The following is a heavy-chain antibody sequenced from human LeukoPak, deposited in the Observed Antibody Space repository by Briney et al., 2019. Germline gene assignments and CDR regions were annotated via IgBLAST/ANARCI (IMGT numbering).Heavy chain of an antibody. J-gene: IGHJ4*02. Sequence: GGSLSHPRAASGFTLSSCAMNWVRQAPGKGLEWVSDISASGGSTNYADAVKGRFTISRDNSKNTLYLQMNSLRVEDAAVYYCAKGASASRYFDYWGQGTLVTVSS. CDR2: ISASGGST. D-gene: IGHD1-26*01. CDR3: AKGASASRYFDY. V-gene: IGHV3-23*01. CDR1: GFTLSSCA.